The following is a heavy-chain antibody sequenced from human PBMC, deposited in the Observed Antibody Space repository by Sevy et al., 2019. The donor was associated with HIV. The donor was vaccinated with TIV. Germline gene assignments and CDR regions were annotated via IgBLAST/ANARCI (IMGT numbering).Heavy chain of an antibody. V-gene: IGHV3-11*06. D-gene: IGHD2-15*01. CDR3: AADRVDIVVVVAATSDAFDI. CDR1: GFTFSDYY. Sequence: GGSLRLSCAASGFTFSDYYMSWIRQAPGKGLEWVSYISSSSSYTNYADSVKGRFTISRDNAKNSLYLQMNSLRAEDTAVYYCAADRVDIVVVVAATSDAFDIRGQGTMVTVSS. J-gene: IGHJ3*02. CDR2: ISSSSSYT.